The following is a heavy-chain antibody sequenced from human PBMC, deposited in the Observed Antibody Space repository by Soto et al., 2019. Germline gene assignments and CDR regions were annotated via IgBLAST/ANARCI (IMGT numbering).Heavy chain of an antibody. CDR1: GYTCTSYA. Sequence: QVQLVQSGAEVKKPGASVKVSCKTSGYTCTSYAMHWVRQAPGQRREWMGWINAGNGNTKYAQKFQGRVNITRDTAESTAYMELSSLRSEDTAVYYCARVNSLSVYSSYYYGMDVWGQGTTVTVSS. V-gene: IGHV1-3*01. CDR2: INAGNGNT. J-gene: IGHJ6*02. D-gene: IGHD2-15*01. CDR3: ARVNSLSVYSSYYYGMDV.